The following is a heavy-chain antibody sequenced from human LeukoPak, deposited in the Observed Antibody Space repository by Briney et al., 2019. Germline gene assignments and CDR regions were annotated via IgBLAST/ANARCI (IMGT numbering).Heavy chain of an antibody. CDR1: GFTFSNTW. J-gene: IGHJ4*02. Sequence: GGSLRLSCAASGFTFSNTWMSWVRQAPGKGLEWVGRIQSKTDGGTTEYAAPVKGRFTISRDNSKTTLYLQMNSLKTEDTAVYYCATLTVRGVINIWGQGTLVTVSS. V-gene: IGHV3-15*01. CDR3: ATLTVRGVINI. D-gene: IGHD3-10*01. CDR2: IQSKTDGGTT.